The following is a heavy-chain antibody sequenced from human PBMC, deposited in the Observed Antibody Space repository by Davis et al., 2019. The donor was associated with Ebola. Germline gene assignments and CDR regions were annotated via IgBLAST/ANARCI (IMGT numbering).Heavy chain of an antibody. J-gene: IGHJ6*03. V-gene: IGHV4-4*02. CDR2: IHHSGTT. CDR3: ARGERVPDVYYYMDV. Sequence: PSETLSLTCAVSGGSISSSNWWTWVRQPPGKGLEWIGEIHHSGTTNYNPSLKTPVSISVDKPQNQFSLMLTSVTAADTAVYYCARGERVPDVYYYMDVWGRGTTVTVSS. CDR1: GGSISSSNW. D-gene: IGHD1-1*01.